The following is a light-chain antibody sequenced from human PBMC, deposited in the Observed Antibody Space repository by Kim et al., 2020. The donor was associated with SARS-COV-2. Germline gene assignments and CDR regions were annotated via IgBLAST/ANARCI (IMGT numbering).Light chain of an antibody. CDR3: QDYDRSRRV. CDR2: EDD. V-gene: IGLV6-57*02. J-gene: IGLJ3*02. Sequence: GQTVIISCSGSSGCIGHNYVRWYQQRPGRAPTTVVYEDDQRPSGVPDRFSGSNDGSSNSASLTISELRAEDEAVYACQDYDRSRRVFGGGTRLTVL. CDR1: SGCIGHNY.